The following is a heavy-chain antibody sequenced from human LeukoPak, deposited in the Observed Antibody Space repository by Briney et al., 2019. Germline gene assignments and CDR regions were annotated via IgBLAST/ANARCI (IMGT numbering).Heavy chain of an antibody. V-gene: IGHV4-4*07. D-gene: IGHD6-13*01. J-gene: IGHJ5*02. CDR3: ARDSDGAAQFDP. CDR1: GGPTSSFY. CDR2: IFTTGDT. Sequence: SETLSLTCTVSGGPTSSFYWSWIRQPAGKGLEWIGRIFTTGDTDYNPSLKSRVTMSVDTSKNQFSLKLSSVTAADTAVYYCARDSDGAAQFDPWGQGTLVTVSS.